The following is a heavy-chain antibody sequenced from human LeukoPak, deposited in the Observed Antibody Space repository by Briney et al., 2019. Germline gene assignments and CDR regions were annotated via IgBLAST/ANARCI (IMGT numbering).Heavy chain of an antibody. CDR1: GGSISSYY. CDR3: ARDKNYYGSGMPFDI. CDR2: TYTSGST. D-gene: IGHD3-10*01. Sequence: SETLSLTCTVSGGSISSYYWSWIRQPAGKGLEWIGRTYTSGSTNYNPSLKSRVTMSVDTSKNQFSLKLSSVTAADTAVYYCARDKNYYGSGMPFDIWGQGTMVTVSS. V-gene: IGHV4-4*07. J-gene: IGHJ3*02.